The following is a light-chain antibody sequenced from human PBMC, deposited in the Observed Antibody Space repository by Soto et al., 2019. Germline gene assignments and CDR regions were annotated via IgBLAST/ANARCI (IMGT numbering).Light chain of an antibody. CDR3: QQYEHWPIT. J-gene: IGKJ5*01. CDR2: GAS. CDR1: QPVSDN. V-gene: IGKV3-15*01. Sequence: EVVMTQSPATLSVSPGVGATLSCWASQPVSDNVAWYQQKPGQAPRLLIYGASARALGIPARFSGRGSGTECTFTITSLQSEDFAVYYCQQYEHWPITFGQGTRLEIK.